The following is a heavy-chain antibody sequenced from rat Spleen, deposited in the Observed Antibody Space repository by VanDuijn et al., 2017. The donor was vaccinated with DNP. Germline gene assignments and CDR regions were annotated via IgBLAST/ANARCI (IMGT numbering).Heavy chain of an antibody. Sequence: EVQLVESGGDLVQPGRSLKLSCVVSGFTVNNFWMAWIRQVPGKGLEWVAAIISSGGSTYYPNSVKGRFTISRDKAKSTLFLHMDSLRSEETATYYCARSGYPAITEGYFDYWGQGVMVTVSS. V-gene: IGHV5-31*01. CDR1: GFTVNNFW. CDR3: ARSGYPAITEGYFDY. CDR2: IISSGGST. J-gene: IGHJ2*01. D-gene: IGHD1-4*01.